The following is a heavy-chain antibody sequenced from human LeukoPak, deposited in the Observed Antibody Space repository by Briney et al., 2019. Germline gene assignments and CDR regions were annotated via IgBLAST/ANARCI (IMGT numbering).Heavy chain of an antibody. CDR3: AKGGRWNSPMQGYYYYMDV. J-gene: IGHJ6*03. Sequence: GGSLRLSCAASGFTFDDYAMHWVRPAPGKGLEWVSLISWDGGSTYYADSVKGRFTISRDNSKNSLYLQMNSLRAEDTALYYCAKGGRWNSPMQGYYYYMDVWGKGTTVTVSS. D-gene: IGHD1/OR15-1a*01. CDR2: ISWDGGST. CDR1: GFTFDDYA. V-gene: IGHV3-43D*03.